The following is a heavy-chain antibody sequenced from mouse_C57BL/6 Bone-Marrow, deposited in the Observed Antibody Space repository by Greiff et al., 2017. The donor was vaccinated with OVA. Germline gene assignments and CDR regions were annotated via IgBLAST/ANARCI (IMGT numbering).Heavy chain of an antibody. J-gene: IGHJ1*03. CDR3: ASPHYYGSSYWYCDV. D-gene: IGHD1-1*01. CDR2: IDPSDSYT. V-gene: IGHV1-69*01. CDR1: GYTFTSYW. Sequence: QVQLQQPGAELVMPGASVKLSCKASGYTFTSYWMHWVKQRPGQGLEWIGEIDPSDSYTHYNQKFKGKSTLTVDKSSSTAYMQLSSLTSEDSAVYYCASPHYYGSSYWYCDVWGTGTTVTVSS.